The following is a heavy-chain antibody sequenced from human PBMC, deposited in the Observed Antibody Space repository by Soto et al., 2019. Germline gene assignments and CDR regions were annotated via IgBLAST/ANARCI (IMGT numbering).Heavy chain of an antibody. CDR1: GFTFDDYV. J-gene: IGHJ4*02. CDR3: ARRYCTSSTCYVDY. V-gene: IGHV3-9*01. D-gene: IGHD2-2*01. Sequence: QPGGSLRLSCAASGFTFDDYVMHWVRQAPGKGLEWVSGMSWNAGYISYASSVEGRFTISRDNAKKSLYLQMNSLRPEDTAFYFCARRYCTSSTCYVDYWGQGTLVTVSS. CDR2: MSWNAGYI.